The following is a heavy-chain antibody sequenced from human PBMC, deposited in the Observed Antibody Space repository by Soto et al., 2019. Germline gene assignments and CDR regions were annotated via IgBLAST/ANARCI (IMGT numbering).Heavy chain of an antibody. CDR3: ARDRDWNLDY. Sequence: QVQLVQSGAEVKKPGASVKVSCKASGYTFSNYGFSWLRQAPGQGLEWMGWIYIDDTKYAQNLQGRVTMTTATSTSTVYMELRSLTADDTAVYYCARDRDWNLDYWGQGTLVTVSS. V-gene: IGHV1-18*01. CDR2: IYIDDT. CDR1: GYTFSNYG. J-gene: IGHJ4*02. D-gene: IGHD1-1*01.